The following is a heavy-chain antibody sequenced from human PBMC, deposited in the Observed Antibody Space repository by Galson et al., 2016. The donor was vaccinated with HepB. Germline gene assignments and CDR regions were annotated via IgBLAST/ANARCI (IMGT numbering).Heavy chain of an antibody. D-gene: IGHD1-14*01. CDR2: IARSGNI. CDR1: GYSISSDYF. CDR3: VTRNPSSASDY. Sequence: SETLSLTCTVSGYSISSDYFWGWIRQPPVKGLEWIRTIARSGNIHYNPSLKSRVTMSVDTSKNQFSLKLSSVTASDTAVYYCVTRNPSSASDYWGQGTLVTVSS. J-gene: IGHJ4*02. V-gene: IGHV4-38-2*02.